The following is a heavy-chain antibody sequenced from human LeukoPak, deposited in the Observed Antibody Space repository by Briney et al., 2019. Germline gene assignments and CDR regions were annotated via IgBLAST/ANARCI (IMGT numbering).Heavy chain of an antibody. CDR2: IYTSGST. V-gene: IGHV4-4*07. CDR3: AREGIAAAEGTFDI. J-gene: IGHJ3*02. CDR1: GGSISGDY. D-gene: IGHD6-25*01. Sequence: SETLSLTCIVSGGSISGDYLSWIRQPAGKGLEWIGRIYTSGSTNSNPSLKSRVPMSLDKSKNQFSLKLISVTAADTALYYCAREGIAAAEGTFDIWGRGTMVAVSS.